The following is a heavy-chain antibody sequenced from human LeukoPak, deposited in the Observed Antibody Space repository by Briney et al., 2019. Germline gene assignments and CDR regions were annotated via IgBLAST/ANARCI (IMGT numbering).Heavy chain of an antibody. D-gene: IGHD3-10*02. CDR2: INSDGSTT. Sequence: GGSLRLSCGASGFTFSSYWMHWVRQAPGKGLVWISRINSDGSTTSYADSVKGRFTISRDNAKNTLYLQMNSLRAEDTAVYYCARGNYYGRDYWGQGTLVTVSS. V-gene: IGHV3-74*01. J-gene: IGHJ4*02. CDR3: ARGNYYGRDY. CDR1: GFTFSSYW.